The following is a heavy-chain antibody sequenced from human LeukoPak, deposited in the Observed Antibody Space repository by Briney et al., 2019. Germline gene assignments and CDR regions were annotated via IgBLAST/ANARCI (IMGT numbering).Heavy chain of an antibody. CDR2: INWNSDNI. Sequence: GRSLRLSCAASGFTFDDYAMNWVRQAPGKGLEWVSGINWNSDNIHYVDSVKGRFTISRDNAKNSLYLQMNSLRAEDTALYYCAKGYGYASSWSSFDYWGQGTLVTVSS. D-gene: IGHD6-13*01. CDR1: GFTFDDYA. CDR3: AKGYGYASSWSSFDY. V-gene: IGHV3-9*01. J-gene: IGHJ4*02.